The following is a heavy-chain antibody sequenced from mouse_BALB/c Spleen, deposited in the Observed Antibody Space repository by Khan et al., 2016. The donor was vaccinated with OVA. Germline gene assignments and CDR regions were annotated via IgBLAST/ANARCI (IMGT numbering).Heavy chain of an antibody. J-gene: IGHJ3*01. CDR1: GYPFTDFY. CDR2: ISPGSGDT. CDR3: ARRNYFGYTFAY. D-gene: IGHD1-2*01. Sequence: VQLQESGAELARPGASVKLSCKASGYPFTDFYINWVKQRTGQGLEWIGEISPGSGDTFYNERFKDKATLTADKSSNTAYMQLSSLTSEASAVYFCARRNYFGYTFAYWGQGTLVTVSA. V-gene: IGHV1-77*01.